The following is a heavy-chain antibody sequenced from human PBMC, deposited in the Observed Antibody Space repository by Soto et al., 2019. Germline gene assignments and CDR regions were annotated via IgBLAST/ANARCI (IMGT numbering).Heavy chain of an antibody. CDR2: IHSSGNL. D-gene: IGHD2-15*01. CDR3: ARDVGKDY. CDR1: GASVSSYY. J-gene: IGHJ4*02. Sequence: SETLSLTCSVCGASVSSYYCSWFRQPVWKGLEWIGRIHSSGNLNYNPSLESRVTMSLDTSKNQFSLRLSSLTAADTALYLCARDVGKDYWGQGTRVTSPQ. V-gene: IGHV4-4*07.